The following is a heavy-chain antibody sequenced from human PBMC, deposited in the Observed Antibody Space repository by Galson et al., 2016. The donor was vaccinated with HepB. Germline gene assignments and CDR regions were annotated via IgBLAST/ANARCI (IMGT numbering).Heavy chain of an antibody. D-gene: IGHD3-10*01. V-gene: IGHV3-33*01. CDR1: GFTFSSYG. CDR2: IWYDGSNK. CDR3: ARVSGESGPDY. Sequence: SLRLSCAASGFTFSSYGMHWVRQAPGKGLEWVAVIWYDGSNKYYADSVKGRFTISRDNSKNTLYLQMNSLRAGDTAVYYCARVSGESGPDYWGQGTLVTVSS. J-gene: IGHJ4*02.